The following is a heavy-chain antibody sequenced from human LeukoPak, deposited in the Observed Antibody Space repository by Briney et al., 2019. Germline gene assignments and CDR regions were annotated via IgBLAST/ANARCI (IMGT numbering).Heavy chain of an antibody. D-gene: IGHD3-10*01. CDR3: ARHVVRGGLGYFDY. V-gene: IGHV4-39*01. Sequence: SETLPLTCTVSGGSISSSSYYWGWIRQPPGKGLEWIGSIYYSGSTYYNPSLKSRVTISVDTSKNQFSLKLSSVTAADTAVYYCARHVVRGGLGYFDYWGQGTLVTVSS. CDR1: GGSISSSSYY. J-gene: IGHJ4*02. CDR2: IYYSGST.